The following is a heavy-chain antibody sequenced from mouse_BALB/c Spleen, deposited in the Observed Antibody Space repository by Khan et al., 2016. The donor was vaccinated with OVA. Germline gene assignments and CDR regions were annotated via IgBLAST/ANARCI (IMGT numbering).Heavy chain of an antibody. CDR3: ARIYAMDY. J-gene: IGHJ4*01. CDR2: ISSGGSDT. CDR1: GFTFSSYA. V-gene: IGHV5-9-3*01. Sequence: VQLKQSGGGLVKPGGSLKLSCAASGFTFSSYAMSWVRQTPEKRLEWVATISSGGSDTYYPDSVKGRFTISRDNANNTLYLQMSSLRSEDTAMYYCARIYAMDYWGQGTSVTGSS.